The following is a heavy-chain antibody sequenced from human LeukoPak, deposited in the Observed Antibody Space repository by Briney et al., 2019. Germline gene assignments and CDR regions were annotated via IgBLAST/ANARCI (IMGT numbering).Heavy chain of an antibody. Sequence: ASVKVSCKASGYTFTSYGISWVRQAPGQGLEWMGWISAYNGNTNYAQKLQGRVTMTTDTSTSTAYMELRSLRSDDTAVYYCARVWFGELFFDYWGQGILVTVSS. CDR3: ARVWFGELFFDY. D-gene: IGHD3-10*01. J-gene: IGHJ4*02. V-gene: IGHV1-18*01. CDR1: GYTFTSYG. CDR2: ISAYNGNT.